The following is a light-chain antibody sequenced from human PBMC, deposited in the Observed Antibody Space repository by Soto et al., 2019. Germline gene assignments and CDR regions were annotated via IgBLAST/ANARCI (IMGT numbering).Light chain of an antibody. V-gene: IGLV2-14*01. CDR3: SSYTSIRGVV. Sequence: QSVLTQPASVSGSPGQSITISCTGTSNDVGGYNYVSWYQQHPGKAPKLMIYDVTNRPSGVSDRFSASKSDNTASLTISGLQAEDEADYYCSSYTSIRGVVFGGGTKLTVL. J-gene: IGLJ2*01. CDR2: DVT. CDR1: SNDVGGYNY.